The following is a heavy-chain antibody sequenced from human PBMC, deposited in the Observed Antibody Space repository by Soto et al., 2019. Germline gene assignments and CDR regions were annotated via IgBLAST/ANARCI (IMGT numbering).Heavy chain of an antibody. CDR3: ARDSTMVRSRGMDV. CDR2: IYYSGST. V-gene: IGHV4-59*01. Sequence: SLTCTVSGGSISSYYWSWIRQPPGKGLEWIGYIYYSGSTNYNPSLKSRVTISVDTSKNQFSLKLSSVTAADTAVYYCARDSTMVRSRGMDVWGQGTTVTVSS. D-gene: IGHD3-10*01. J-gene: IGHJ6*02. CDR1: GGSISSYY.